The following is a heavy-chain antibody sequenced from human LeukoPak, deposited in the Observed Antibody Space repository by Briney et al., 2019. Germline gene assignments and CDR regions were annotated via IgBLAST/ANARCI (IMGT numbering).Heavy chain of an antibody. CDR1: GFTFSSYS. D-gene: IGHD1-26*01. J-gene: IGHJ5*02. CDR3: ARDPGGSVGATRWFDP. V-gene: IGHV3-21*01. CDR2: TSSSSSYI. Sequence: PGGSLRLSCAASGFTFSSYSMNWVRQAPGKGLEWVSSTSSSSSYIYYADSVKGRFTISRDNAKNSLYLQMNSLRAEDTAVYYCARDPGGSVGATRWFDPWGQGTLVTVSS.